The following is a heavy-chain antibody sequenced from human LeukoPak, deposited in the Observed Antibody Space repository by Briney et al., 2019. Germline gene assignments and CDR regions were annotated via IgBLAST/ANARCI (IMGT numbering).Heavy chain of an antibody. D-gene: IGHD3-16*01. Sequence: TGGSLRLSCAASGFTFSSYAMHWVRQAPGKGLEWAASINHNGNVNYYVDSVKGRFTISRDNAKNSLYLQMSNLRAEDTAVYFCARGGGLDVWGQGATVTVSS. CDR3: ARGGGLDV. V-gene: IGHV3-7*03. J-gene: IGHJ6*02. CDR1: GFTFSSYA. CDR2: INHNGNVN.